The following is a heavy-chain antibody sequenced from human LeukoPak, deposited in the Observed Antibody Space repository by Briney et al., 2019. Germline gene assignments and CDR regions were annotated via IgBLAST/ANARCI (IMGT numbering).Heavy chain of an antibody. J-gene: IGHJ3*02. Sequence: GGSLRLSCAASGFTFGNYWMHWVRQAPGKGLVWVSRINTDGSSTNYADSVKGRFTISRDNAKNTLYLQMNSLRAEDTAEYYCARVWGSDAFDIWGQGTMVTVSS. CDR3: ARVWGSDAFDI. D-gene: IGHD3-16*01. CDR2: INTDGSST. V-gene: IGHV3-74*01. CDR1: GFTFGNYW.